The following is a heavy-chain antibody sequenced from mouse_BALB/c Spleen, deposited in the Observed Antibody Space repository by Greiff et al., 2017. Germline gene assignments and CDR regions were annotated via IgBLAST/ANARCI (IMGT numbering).Heavy chain of an antibody. CDR1: GFTFSSYT. CDR3: TRRGDYPYFDY. CDR2: ISSGGSYT. V-gene: IGHV5-6-4*01. D-gene: IGHD2-4*01. J-gene: IGHJ2*01. Sequence: EVNLVESGGGLVKPGGSLKLSCAASGFTFSSYTMSWVRQTPEKRLEWVATISSGGSYTYYPDSVKGRFTISRDNAKNTLYLQMSSLKSEDTAMYYCTRRGDYPYFDYWGQGTTLTVSS.